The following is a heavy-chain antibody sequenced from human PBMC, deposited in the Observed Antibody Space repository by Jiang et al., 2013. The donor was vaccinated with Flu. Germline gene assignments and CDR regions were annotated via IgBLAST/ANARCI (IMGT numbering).Heavy chain of an antibody. V-gene: IGHV6-1*01. CDR2: KWYN. Sequence: KWYNDYAVSVKSRITINPDTSKNQFSLQLNSVTPEDTAVYYCARDRCSGGRCYSYYYYGMDVWGQGTTVTVSS. D-gene: IGHD2-15*01. J-gene: IGHJ6*02. CDR3: ARDRCSGGRCYSYYYYGMDV.